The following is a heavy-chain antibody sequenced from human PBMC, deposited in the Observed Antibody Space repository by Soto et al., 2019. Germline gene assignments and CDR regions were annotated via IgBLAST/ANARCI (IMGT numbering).Heavy chain of an antibody. CDR1: GGSVNSYY. Sequence: QVQLQESGPGLVKPSETLALTCTVSGGSVNSYYWSWIRQPPGKGLEWIGNIYYTGSTNYNPSLTSRVPISVDTSKTQFSLKVSSVTAADTAVYYCARQVTGYYYYMDAWGKGTTVTVSS. CDR2: IYYTGST. V-gene: IGHV4-59*08. J-gene: IGHJ6*03. CDR3: ARQVTGYYYYMDA. D-gene: IGHD3-10*01.